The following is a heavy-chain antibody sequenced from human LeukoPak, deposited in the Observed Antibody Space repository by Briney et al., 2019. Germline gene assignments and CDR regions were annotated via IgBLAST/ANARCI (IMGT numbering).Heavy chain of an antibody. V-gene: IGHV4-59*08. Sequence: SETLSLTCTVSGGSISSYYWSWIRQPPGKGLEWIGYIYYSGSTNYNPSLKSRVTISVDTSKNQFSLKLSSVTAADTAVYYCARHAKTTVTPSFDYWGQGTLATVSS. CDR2: IYYSGST. J-gene: IGHJ4*02. CDR1: GGSISSYY. CDR3: ARHAKTTVTPSFDY. D-gene: IGHD4-17*01.